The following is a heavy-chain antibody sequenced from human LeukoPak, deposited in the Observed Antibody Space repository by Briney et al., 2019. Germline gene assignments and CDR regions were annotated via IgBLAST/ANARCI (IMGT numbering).Heavy chain of an antibody. D-gene: IGHD6-19*01. CDR1: GGTFSSYA. CDR2: IIPILGIA. J-gene: IGHJ3*02. Sequence: SVKVSCKASGGTFSSYAISWVRQAPGQGLEWMGRIIPILGIANYAQKFQGRVTITADKSTSTAYMELSSLRSEDTAVYYCARAYSVAEPNAFDIWGQGTMVTVSS. V-gene: IGHV1-69*04. CDR3: ARAYSVAEPNAFDI.